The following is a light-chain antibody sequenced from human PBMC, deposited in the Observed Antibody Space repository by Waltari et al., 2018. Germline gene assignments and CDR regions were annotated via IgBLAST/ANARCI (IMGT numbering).Light chain of an antibody. J-gene: IGLJ3*02. CDR3: SSYTVNTTLV. CDR1: SIDIGTYNY. CDR2: DVS. V-gene: IGLV2-14*03. Sequence: QSALTQPASVSGSPGQSITFFCTGTSIDIGTYNYVSWYQSHPGKAPKIMLYDVSKRPAGVSNSFSGSKSGNAAALTISGLQAEDEAYYYCSSYTVNTTLVFGGGTKLTVL.